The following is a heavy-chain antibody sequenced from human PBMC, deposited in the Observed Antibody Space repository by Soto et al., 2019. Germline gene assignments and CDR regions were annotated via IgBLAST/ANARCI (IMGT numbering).Heavy chain of an antibody. V-gene: IGHV3-23*01. CDR1: GFTFSSYA. Sequence: GGSLRLSCAASGFTFSSYAMSWVRQAPGKGLEWVSAISGSGGSTYYADSVKGRFTISRDNSKNTLYLQMNSLRAEDTAVYYCAKAIPPIPYYYYGMDVWGQGTTVTVSS. CDR3: AKAIPPIPYYYYGMDV. J-gene: IGHJ6*02. CDR2: ISGSGGST. D-gene: IGHD2-21*01.